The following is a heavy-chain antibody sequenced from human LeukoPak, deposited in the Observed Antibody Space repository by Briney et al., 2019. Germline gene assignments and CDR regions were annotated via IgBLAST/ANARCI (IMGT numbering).Heavy chain of an antibody. CDR2: IIPIFGTA. CDR1: GGTFISYA. J-gene: IGHJ6*03. Sequence: SVKVSCKASGGTFISYAISWVRQAPGQGLEWMGRIIPIFGTANYEQKFQGRVTIPTDESTSTAYMELSSLRSEDTAVYYCARDSGWYDYYYYMDVWGKGTTVTVSS. CDR3: ARDSGWYDYYYYMDV. D-gene: IGHD6-19*01. V-gene: IGHV1-69*05.